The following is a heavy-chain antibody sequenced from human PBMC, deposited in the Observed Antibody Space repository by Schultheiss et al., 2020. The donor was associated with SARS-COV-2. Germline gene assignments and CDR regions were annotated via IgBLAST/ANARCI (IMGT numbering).Heavy chain of an antibody. CDR2: INPNSGGT. J-gene: IGHJ1*01. V-gene: IGHV1-2*02. CDR3: ATRGGTPTTVTSGEYFQH. D-gene: IGHD4-17*01. Sequence: GESLKISCKASGYTFTGYYMHWVRQAPGQGLEWMGWINPNSGGTNYAQKFQGRVTMTRDTSISTAYMELSRLRSDDTAVYYCATRGGTPTTVTSGEYFQHWGQGTLVTVSS. CDR1: GYTFTGYY.